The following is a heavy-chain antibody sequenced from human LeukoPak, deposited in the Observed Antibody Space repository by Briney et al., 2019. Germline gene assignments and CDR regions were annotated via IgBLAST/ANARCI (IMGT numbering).Heavy chain of an antibody. Sequence: SETLSLTCTVSGGSLNGYYWSWIRQPPGKGLEWIGHVFYTGSSNYNPPLKSRVTISLDRSKNQFSLRLTSVTAADTAVYYCARAGAWQIDPWGQGTLVTVSS. CDR1: GGSLNGYY. V-gene: IGHV4-59*01. CDR2: VFYTGSS. J-gene: IGHJ5*02. CDR3: ARAGAWQIDP. D-gene: IGHD3-10*01.